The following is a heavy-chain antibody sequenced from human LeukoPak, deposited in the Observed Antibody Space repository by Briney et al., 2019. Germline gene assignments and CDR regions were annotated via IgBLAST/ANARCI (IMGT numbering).Heavy chain of an antibody. CDR3: ASGPPFLKYFEY. J-gene: IGHJ4*02. V-gene: IGHV3-23*01. CDR2: ISVGAEYI. D-gene: IGHD3-3*01. Sequence: PGGSLRLSCSASGFTFSNCPMHWVRQAPGKGLEWVSTISVGAEYIFYADSVKGRFTISRDDSNNALYLQMHSLRAEDTALYYCASGPPFLKYFEYWGQGTLVTVSS. CDR1: GFTFSNCP.